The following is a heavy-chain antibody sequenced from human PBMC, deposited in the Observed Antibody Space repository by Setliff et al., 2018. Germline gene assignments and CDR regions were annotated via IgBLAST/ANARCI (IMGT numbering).Heavy chain of an antibody. J-gene: IGHJ6*03. CDR1: GGTFNSYG. CDR3: TRPPRQQLVDWYYYCYYMDV. Sequence: SVKVSCKTSGGTFNSYGIDWVRQAPGQGLEWMGRSIPISGTTKYAQKFQDRVTITADKSTSIAYLQMNSLKTEDTAVYYCTRPPRQQLVDWYYYCYYMDVWGKGTTVTVSS. V-gene: IGHV1-69*06. D-gene: IGHD6-13*01. CDR2: SIPISGTT.